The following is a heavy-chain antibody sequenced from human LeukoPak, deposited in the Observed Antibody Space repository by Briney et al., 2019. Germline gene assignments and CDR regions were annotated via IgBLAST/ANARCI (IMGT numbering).Heavy chain of an antibody. CDR1: GGTFTSYA. CDR2: IIPIFGTA. J-gene: IGHJ6*03. D-gene: IGHD6-6*01. Sequence: SVKVSCKASGGTFTSYAISWVRQAPGQGVEWMGGIIPIFGTANYAQKFQSRVTITADESTSTAYMELSSLRSEDTAVYYCARVASSSYYYYYYMDVWGKGTTVTVSS. V-gene: IGHV1-69*13. CDR3: ARVASSSYYYYYYMDV.